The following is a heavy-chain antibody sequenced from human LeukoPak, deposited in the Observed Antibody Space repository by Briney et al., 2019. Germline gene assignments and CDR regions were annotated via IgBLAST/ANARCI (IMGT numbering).Heavy chain of an antibody. J-gene: IGHJ6*02. CDR3: ARRYCSGGTCYYGMDV. CDR1: GYSFTSYW. CDR2: IYPGDSDT. Sequence: GESLKISCKGSGYSFTSYWIGWVRQMPGKGLEWMGIIYPGDSDTRYSPSFQGQVTISADKSTSTAYLQWSSLKASDTAIYYCARRYCSGGTCYYGMDVWGQGTTVTVSS. D-gene: IGHD2-15*01. V-gene: IGHV5-51*01.